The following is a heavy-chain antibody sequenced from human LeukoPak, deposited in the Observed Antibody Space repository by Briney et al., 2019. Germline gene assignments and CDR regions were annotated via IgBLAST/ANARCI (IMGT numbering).Heavy chain of an antibody. CDR3: ARVIVGYYDSSGYPDY. V-gene: IGHV4-59*12. CDR2: IYYSGST. D-gene: IGHD3-22*01. J-gene: IGHJ4*02. Sequence: SETLSLTCTVSGGSISSYYWSWIRQHPGKGLEWIGYIYYSGSTYYNPSLKSRVTISVDTSKNQFSLKLSSVTAADTAVYYCARVIVGYYDSSGYPDYWGQGTLVTVSS. CDR1: GGSISSYY.